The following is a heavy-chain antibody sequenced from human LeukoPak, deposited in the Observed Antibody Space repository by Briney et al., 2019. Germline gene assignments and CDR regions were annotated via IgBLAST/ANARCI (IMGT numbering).Heavy chain of an antibody. CDR3: ARGDSTFYYYYYYYMDV. J-gene: IGHJ6*03. CDR1: GGTFSRYA. V-gene: IGHV1-69*05. D-gene: IGHD2-21*02. CDR2: IIPIFGTA. Sequence: GSSVKVSCKASGGTFSRYAISWVRQAPGQGLEWMGGIIPIFGTANYAQKFQGRVTITTDESTSTAYMELSSLRSDDTAVYYCARGDSTFYYYYYYYMDVWGKGTTVTVSS.